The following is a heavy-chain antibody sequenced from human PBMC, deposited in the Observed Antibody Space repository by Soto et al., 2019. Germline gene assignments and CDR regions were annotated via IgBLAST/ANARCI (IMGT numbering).Heavy chain of an antibody. Sequence: SETLSLACAVYGGSFCGYYWSWLRQPPAEGREWIGEINHSGSTKYNTSLKSRVTISVNTSKNKFSLKLSSVTAADRDLYYCERNGSYYDFWSGYYFGGGMDVWGQGTTVT. CDR3: ERNGSYYDFWSGYYFGGGMDV. CDR2: INHSGST. V-gene: IGHV4-34*01. D-gene: IGHD3-3*01. CDR1: GGSFCGYY. J-gene: IGHJ6*02.